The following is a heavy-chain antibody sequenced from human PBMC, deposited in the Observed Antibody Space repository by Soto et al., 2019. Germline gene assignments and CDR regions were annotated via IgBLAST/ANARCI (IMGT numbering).Heavy chain of an antibody. J-gene: IGHJ4*02. V-gene: IGHV1-69*06. D-gene: IGHD2-2*01. CDR3: AGSGYCSSTSCYDFDC. CDR1: GGTFSSYA. CDR2: IIPIFGTA. Sequence: SVKVSCKASGGTFSSYAISWVRQAPGQGLEWMGGIIPIFGTANYAQKFQGRVTITADKSTSTAYMELSSLRSEDTAVYYCAGSGYCSSTSCYDFDCWGQGTLVTVPS.